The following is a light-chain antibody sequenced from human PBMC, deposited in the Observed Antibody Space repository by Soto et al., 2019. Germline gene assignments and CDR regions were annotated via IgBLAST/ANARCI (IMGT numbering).Light chain of an antibody. CDR3: QQYNSFWT. CDR2: KAS. Sequence: DIPMTQSPSTLSASVGDRVTITCRASQSISSWLAWYQQKPGKAPKLLIYKASSLESGVPSRFSVSGSGTEFTLTISSLQPDDFATYYCQQYNSFWTFGQGTKVEIK. J-gene: IGKJ1*01. V-gene: IGKV1-5*03. CDR1: QSISSW.